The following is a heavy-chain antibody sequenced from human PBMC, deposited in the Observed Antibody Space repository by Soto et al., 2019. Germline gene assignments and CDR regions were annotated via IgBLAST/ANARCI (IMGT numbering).Heavy chain of an antibody. V-gene: IGHV3-48*02. Sequence: EVQLVVSGGGLVQPGGSLRLSCAASGFTFSSYSMNWVRQAPGKGLEWLSYISSSSSAIYYADSVKGRFTISRDNAQNSLYLQMNSLRDEDTAVYYCASSGDYGNWFDPWGQGTLVTVSS. CDR3: ASSGDYGNWFDP. J-gene: IGHJ5*02. CDR2: ISSSSSAI. CDR1: GFTFSSYS. D-gene: IGHD4-17*01.